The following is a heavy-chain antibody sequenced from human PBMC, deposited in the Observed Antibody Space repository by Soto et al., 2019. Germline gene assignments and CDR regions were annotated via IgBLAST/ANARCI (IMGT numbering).Heavy chain of an antibody. CDR3: ARCGYSGYDAFDI. D-gene: IGHD5-12*01. V-gene: IGHV4-59*01. J-gene: IGHJ3*02. Sequence: PSETLSLTCTVSGGSISSYYWSWIRQPPGKGLEWIGYIYYSGSTNYNPSLKSRVTISVDTSKNQFSLKLSSVTAADTAVYYCARCGYSGYDAFDISGQGTMVTVSS. CDR1: GGSISSYY. CDR2: IYYSGST.